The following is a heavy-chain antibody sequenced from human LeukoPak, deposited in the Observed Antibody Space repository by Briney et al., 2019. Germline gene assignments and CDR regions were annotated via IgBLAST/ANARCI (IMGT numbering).Heavy chain of an antibody. CDR2: IHTSGRS. V-gene: IGHV4-4*09. Sequence: SETLSLTCTVSGGSISNYYCSWIRQPPGKGLEWIGYIHTSGRSNYNPSLKSRVTISVDSSKSQFSLKLNSVTAADTAVYYCARSGGYSSSWSLWGQGTLVTVSS. D-gene: IGHD6-13*01. J-gene: IGHJ4*02. CDR3: ARSGGYSSSWSL. CDR1: GGSISNYY.